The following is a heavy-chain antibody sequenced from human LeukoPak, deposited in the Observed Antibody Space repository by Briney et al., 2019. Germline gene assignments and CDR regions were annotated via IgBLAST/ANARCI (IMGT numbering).Heavy chain of an antibody. D-gene: IGHD5-12*01. CDR3: ARDDVATTGHFDY. CDR2: IFYSGST. V-gene: IGHV4-61*01. Sequence: SSETLSLTCTVSSGSVSSGYYHWSWIRQPPGMGLEWIGCIFYSGSTDYNSSLKSRVTISLDTSKNQFSLKLSSVTAADTAVYYCARDDVATTGHFDYWGQGTLVTVSS. J-gene: IGHJ4*02. CDR1: SGSVSSGYYH.